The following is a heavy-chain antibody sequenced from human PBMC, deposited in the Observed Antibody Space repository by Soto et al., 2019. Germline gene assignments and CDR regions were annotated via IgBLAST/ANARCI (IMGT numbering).Heavy chain of an antibody. CDR3: ARAAQWLVRDLWFDP. CDR2: ISAYNGNT. CDR1: GYTFTSYG. V-gene: IGHV1-18*01. Sequence: ASVKVSCKASGYTFTSYGISWVRQAPGQGLEWMGWISAYNGNTNYAQKLQGRVTMTTDTSTSTAYMELRSLRSDDTAVYYCARAAQWLVRDLWFDPWSQGTLVTVSS. D-gene: IGHD6-19*01. J-gene: IGHJ5*02.